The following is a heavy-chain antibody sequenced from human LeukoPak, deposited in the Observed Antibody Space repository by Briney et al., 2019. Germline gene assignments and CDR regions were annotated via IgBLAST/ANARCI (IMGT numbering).Heavy chain of an antibody. V-gene: IGHV3-30-3*01. D-gene: IGHD6-19*01. CDR1: GFTFSSYA. Sequence: GRSLRLSCAASGFTFSSYAMHWVRHAPGKGLEWVAVISYDGSNKYYADSVKGRFTISRDNSKNTLYLQMNSLRAEDTAVYYCARAIAVAAFDYWGQGTLVTVSS. J-gene: IGHJ4*02. CDR2: ISYDGSNK. CDR3: ARAIAVAAFDY.